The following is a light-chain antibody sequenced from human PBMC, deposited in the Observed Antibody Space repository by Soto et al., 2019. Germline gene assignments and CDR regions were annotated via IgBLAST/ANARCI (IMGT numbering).Light chain of an antibody. Sequence: EIVLTQSPATLSLSPGERATLSCRASQSIGGNLAWYQQNPGQAPRLLIYDASNRATGIPARFSGKGSGTDFPLPISSLEPEDFAVYYCQQRSNGPLFTFGPGTKVDIK. V-gene: IGKV3-11*01. CDR1: QSIGGN. CDR3: QQRSNGPLFT. J-gene: IGKJ3*01. CDR2: DAS.